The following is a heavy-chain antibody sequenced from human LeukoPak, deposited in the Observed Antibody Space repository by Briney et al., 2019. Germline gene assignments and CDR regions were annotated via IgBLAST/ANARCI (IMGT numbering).Heavy chain of an antibody. CDR2: ISGSGGST. CDR1: GFTFSSYA. Sequence: PGGSLRLSCAASGFTFSSYAMSWVRQAPGKGLEWVSAISGSGGSTYYADSVKGRFTISRDNSKNTLYLQMDSLRVEDTAVYYCARGDIVVVLDAPNWLDPWGQGTLVTVSS. CDR3: ARGDIVVVLDAPNWLDP. J-gene: IGHJ5*02. V-gene: IGHV3-23*01. D-gene: IGHD2-2*01.